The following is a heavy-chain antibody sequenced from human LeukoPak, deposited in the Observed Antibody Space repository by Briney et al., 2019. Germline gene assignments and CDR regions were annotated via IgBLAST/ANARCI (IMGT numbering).Heavy chain of an antibody. Sequence: GGSLRLSCEASGFIFNDYDMSWVRQAPGKGLEWVSGISWDGGSTAYADSVKGRLTIPRDNAKNSLYLQMNSPTAEDTAFYFCTRDVMAVAALDFWGQGTRVTVSS. J-gene: IGHJ4*02. D-gene: IGHD2-15*01. CDR3: TRDVMAVAALDF. V-gene: IGHV3-20*04. CDR1: GFIFNDYD. CDR2: ISWDGGST.